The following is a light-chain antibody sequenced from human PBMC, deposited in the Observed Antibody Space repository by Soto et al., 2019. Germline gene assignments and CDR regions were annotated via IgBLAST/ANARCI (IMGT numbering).Light chain of an antibody. CDR2: EVS. V-gene: IGLV2-14*01. CDR3: SSYSISTAYL. Sequence: QSALTQPASVSGSPGQSITISCTGTSSDVGGYDYVSWYQLHPGKAPKLMVFEVSNRPSGVSYRFSGSNSGNTASLTISGLQAEDEADYFCSSYSISTAYLFGTGTKLTVL. CDR1: SSDVGGYDY. J-gene: IGLJ1*01.